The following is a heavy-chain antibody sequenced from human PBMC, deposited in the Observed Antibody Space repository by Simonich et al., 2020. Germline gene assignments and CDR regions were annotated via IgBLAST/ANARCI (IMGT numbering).Heavy chain of an antibody. CDR1: GFTFDDYA. J-gene: IGHJ1*01. V-gene: IGHV3-9*01. Sequence: EVQLVESGGGLVQPGRSLRLSCAASGFTFDDYAMHWVRQAPGKGLEGVSGISWHSGSIGYADSVKGRFTISRDNAKNSLYLQMNSLRAEDTALYYCAKDVAAAGTEYFQHWGQGTLVTVSS. CDR2: ISWHSGSI. CDR3: AKDVAAAGTEYFQH. D-gene: IGHD6-13*01.